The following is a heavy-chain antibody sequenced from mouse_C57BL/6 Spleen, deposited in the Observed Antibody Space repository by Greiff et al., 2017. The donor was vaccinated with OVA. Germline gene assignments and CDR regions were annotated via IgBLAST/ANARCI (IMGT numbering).Heavy chain of an antibody. D-gene: IGHD3-2*01. V-gene: IGHV1-69*01. CDR3: AIDSPWFAY. CDR1: GYTFTSYW. Sequence: VKLQQPGAELVMPGASVKLSCKASGYTFTSYWMHWVKQRPGQGLEWIGEIDPSDSYTNYNQKFKGKSTLTVDKSSSTAYMQLSSLTSEDSAVYYCAIDSPWFAYWGQGTLVTVSA. J-gene: IGHJ3*01. CDR2: IDPSDSYT.